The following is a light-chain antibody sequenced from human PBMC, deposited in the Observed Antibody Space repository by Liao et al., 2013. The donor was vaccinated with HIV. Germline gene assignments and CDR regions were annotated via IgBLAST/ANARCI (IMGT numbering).Light chain of an antibody. J-gene: IGLJ3*02. CDR2: YDS. Sequence: SYELTQPPSVSVAPGKTASITCGGNNIGIKSVHWYQQKPGQAPVLVIYYDSDRPSGIPERFSGSNSGNTATLTISRVEAGDEADYYCQVWDSSSDPWVFGGGTKLTVL. CDR1: NIGIKS. V-gene: IGLV3-21*04. CDR3: QVWDSSSDPWV.